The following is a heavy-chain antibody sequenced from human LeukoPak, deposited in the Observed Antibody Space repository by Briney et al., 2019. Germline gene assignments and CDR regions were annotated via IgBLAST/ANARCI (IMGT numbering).Heavy chain of an antibody. CDR1: GFTFSSYA. CDR2: ISGSGGST. Sequence: GGSLRLSCAASGFTFSSYAMSWVRQAPGKGLEWVSAISGSGGSTYYAVSVKGRFTISRDNSKNTLYLQMNSLRAEDTAVYHCASLVTGTSDFDYWGQGTLVTVSS. D-gene: IGHD1-7*01. J-gene: IGHJ4*02. V-gene: IGHV3-23*01. CDR3: ASLVTGTSDFDY.